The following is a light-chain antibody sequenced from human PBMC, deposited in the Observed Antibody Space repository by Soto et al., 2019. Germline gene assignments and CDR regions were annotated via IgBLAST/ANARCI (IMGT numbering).Light chain of an antibody. V-gene: IGLV1-44*01. CDR1: SSNIGSNT. CDR3: AAWDDSLNGLCV. CDR2: SNH. Sequence: QSVLTQPPSASGTPGQRVTISCSGSSSNIGSNTVNWYQQLPGTAPTLLIYSNHQPPSGVPVRFSGSKSGTSASLAISGLQSEDEADYYCAAWDDSLNGLCVFGTGTKVTVL. J-gene: IGLJ1*01.